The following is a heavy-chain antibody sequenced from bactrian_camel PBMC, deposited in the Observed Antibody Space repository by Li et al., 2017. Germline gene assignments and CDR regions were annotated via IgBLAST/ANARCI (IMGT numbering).Heavy chain of an antibody. Sequence: HVQLVESGGGSAQIGGSLRLSCVVSGDHRMVAWFRQAPGTTREGVAGLGDDGSTSYAEFAEGRFTISQDSAKNTIYLQMDNLKPEDSAMYYCGANKGAPCVGGYWTSNGRVGYWGRGTQVTVS. CDR3: GANKGAPCVGGYWTSNGRVGY. V-gene: IGHV3S53*01. D-gene: IGHD1*01. CDR1: GDHRMV. J-gene: IGHJ4*01. CDR2: LGDDGST.